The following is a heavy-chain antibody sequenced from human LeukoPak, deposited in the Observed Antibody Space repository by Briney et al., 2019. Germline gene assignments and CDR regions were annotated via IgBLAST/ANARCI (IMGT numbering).Heavy chain of an antibody. CDR3: ARVRGDYDYVWGSYRYRERFDY. CDR2: INPNSGGT. J-gene: IGHJ4*02. Sequence: ASVKVSCKASGYTFTGYYMHWVRQAPGQGLEWMGWINPNSGGTNYAQKFQGRVTMTRDTSISTAYMALSRLRSDDTAVYYCARVRGDYDYVWGSYRYRERFDYWGQGTLVTVSS. V-gene: IGHV1-2*02. D-gene: IGHD3-16*02. CDR1: GYTFTGYY.